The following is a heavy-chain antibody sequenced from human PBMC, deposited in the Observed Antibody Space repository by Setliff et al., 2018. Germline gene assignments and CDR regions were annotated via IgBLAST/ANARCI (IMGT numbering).Heavy chain of an antibody. V-gene: IGHV4-31*03. CDR1: GGSISSGNYY. D-gene: IGHD1-26*01. J-gene: IGHJ6*03. CDR2: IYHSGST. CDR3: AREVREGYYYMGV. Sequence: SETLSLTCTVSGGSISSGNYYWSWIRQYPGKDLEWIGYIYHSGSTYYNPSLKSRVIISVDTSKNQFSLKLCSVTAADTAVYFCAREVREGYYYMGVWGKGTTVTVSS.